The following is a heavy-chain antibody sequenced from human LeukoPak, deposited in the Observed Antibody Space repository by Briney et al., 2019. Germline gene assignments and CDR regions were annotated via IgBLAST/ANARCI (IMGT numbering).Heavy chain of an antibody. CDR3: ARDEGYCTITTCYRNWFDP. V-gene: IGHV1-18*01. D-gene: IGHD2-2*01. CDR2: ISTYYGNT. Sequence: ASVKLSCKASGYTFTNNGISWVRQAPGQGLEWMGWISTYYGNTNYAQKLQGRVTMTTDTSTSTAFMELRSLRSDDTAVYYCARDEGYCTITTCYRNWFDPWGQGTLVTVSS. J-gene: IGHJ5*02. CDR1: GYTFTNNG.